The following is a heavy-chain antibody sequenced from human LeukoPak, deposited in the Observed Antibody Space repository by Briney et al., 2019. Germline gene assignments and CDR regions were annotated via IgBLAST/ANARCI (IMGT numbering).Heavy chain of an antibody. V-gene: IGHV3-7*03. CDR1: GFTFGDYA. D-gene: IGHD1-26*01. Sequence: PGGSLRLSCTASGFTFGDYAMSWIRQAPGKGPEWVASVKKDGSQKYYVDSVKGRFTISRDNAQNSLYLQMSSLRVEDTAIYSCARVGWELLNLHFDPWGQGTLVTVSS. CDR3: ARVGWELLNLHFDP. J-gene: IGHJ5*02. CDR2: VKKDGSQK.